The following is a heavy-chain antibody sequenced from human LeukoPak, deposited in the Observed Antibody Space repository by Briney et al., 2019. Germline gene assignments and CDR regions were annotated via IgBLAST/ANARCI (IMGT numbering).Heavy chain of an antibody. CDR2: IIPIFGTA. Sequence: GASVKVSCKASGGTFSNYAISWVRQAPGQGLEWMGGIIPIFGTANYAQKFRGRVTITADKSTRTAYMELSSLRSEDTAVYYCARCASREYYFDYWGQGTLVTVSS. CDR3: ARCASREYYFDY. V-gene: IGHV1-69*06. D-gene: IGHD2-2*01. CDR1: GGTFSNYA. J-gene: IGHJ4*02.